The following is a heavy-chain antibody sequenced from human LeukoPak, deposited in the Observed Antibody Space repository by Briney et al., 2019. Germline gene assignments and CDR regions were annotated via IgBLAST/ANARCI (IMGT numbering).Heavy chain of an antibody. CDR3: TRGPSMVRGSFCIDF. CDR2: VSPKTGGT. Sequence: VKPCSKPARSPFTASYMHTVPESPRPQLKWMGGVSPKTGGTNYAQRFKGRVTMTRDTSISTAYLDLSRLTSGDTAVYYCTRGPSMVRGSFCIDFWGQGTLVTVSS. D-gene: IGHD3-10*01. J-gene: IGHJ4*02. CDR1: RSPFTASY. V-gene: IGHV1-2*02.